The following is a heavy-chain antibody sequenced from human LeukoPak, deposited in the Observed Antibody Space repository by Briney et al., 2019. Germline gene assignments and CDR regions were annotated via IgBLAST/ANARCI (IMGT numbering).Heavy chain of an antibody. D-gene: IGHD3-22*01. CDR2: ISGSGGST. CDR1: GFTFSSYA. CDR3: AKDYYDSSGYYYGDYMDV. V-gene: IGHV3-23*01. J-gene: IGHJ6*03. Sequence: GGSLRLSCAASGFTFSSYAVSWVRQAPGKGLEWVSAISGSGGSTYYADSVKGRFTIFRDNPKNTLYLQMNSLRAEDTAVYYCAKDYYDSSGYYYGDYMDVWGKGTTVTVSS.